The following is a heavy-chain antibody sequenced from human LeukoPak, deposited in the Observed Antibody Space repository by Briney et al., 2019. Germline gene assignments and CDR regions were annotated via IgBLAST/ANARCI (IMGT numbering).Heavy chain of an antibody. Sequence: PGRSLRLSCAASGFTFSSYGMHWVRQAPGKGLEWVSLISWDGGSTYYADSVKGRFTISRDNSKNSLYLQMNSLKTEDTALYYCVKDYSAFGFCYSSYGMEVWGHGTTVTVSS. CDR2: ISWDGGST. J-gene: IGHJ6*02. D-gene: IGHD2-21*01. V-gene: IGHV3-43*01. CDR3: VKDYSAFGFCYSSYGMEV. CDR1: GFTFSSYG.